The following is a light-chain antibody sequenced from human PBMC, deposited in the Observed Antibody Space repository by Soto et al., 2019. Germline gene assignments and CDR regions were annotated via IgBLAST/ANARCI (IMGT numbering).Light chain of an antibody. CDR2: GAS. CDR3: QQYGSSPPLT. J-gene: IGKJ4*01. Sequence: EIVLTQSPGTLSLSPGESATLSCRASQSVSSSHLAWYQQKPGQAPRLLIYGASSRATGIPDRFSGSGSGTDFTLTISRLEPEDFVVYYCQQYGSSPPLTFGGGTKVEIK. CDR1: QSVSSSH. V-gene: IGKV3-20*01.